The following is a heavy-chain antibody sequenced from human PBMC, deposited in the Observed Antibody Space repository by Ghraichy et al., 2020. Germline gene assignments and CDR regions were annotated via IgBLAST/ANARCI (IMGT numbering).Heavy chain of an antibody. CDR2: IDEDGNER. CDR1: GFTFSQNW. V-gene: IGHV3-7*04. J-gene: IGHJ4*02. CDR3: GKDLHWNQCDH. Sequence: GRSLRLSCAASGFTFSQNWMIWFRQAPGKGLEWVANIDEDGNERNYVDSVKGRFTISRDNAKDSVYLQMDSLRVEDTAVYYCGKDLHWNQCDHWGQGALVTVSS. D-gene: IGHD1-1*01.